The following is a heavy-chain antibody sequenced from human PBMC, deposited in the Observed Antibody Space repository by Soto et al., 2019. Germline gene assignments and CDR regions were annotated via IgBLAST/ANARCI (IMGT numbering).Heavy chain of an antibody. CDR3: AGVYGSGSYRRYYFAY. D-gene: IGHD3-10*01. J-gene: IGHJ4*02. Sequence: SETLSLTCTVSGGSISSGNYYWGWIRQPPGKGLEWIGSIYYSGSTYYNPSLKSRVTISVDTSKNQFSLKLSSVTAADTAVYYCAGVYGSGSYRRYYFAYWGQGTLVTVSS. V-gene: IGHV4-39*01. CDR1: GGSISSGNYY. CDR2: IYYSGST.